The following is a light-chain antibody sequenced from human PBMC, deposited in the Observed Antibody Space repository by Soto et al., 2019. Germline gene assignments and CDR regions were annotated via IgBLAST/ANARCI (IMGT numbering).Light chain of an antibody. CDR1: SSDVGAYNW. Sequence: QSALTLPRSVSGSPGQSVTISCAGTSSDVGAYNWDSWYQQHPGKVPKLIISDVTRRPSGVPDRFSGSKSGNTASLTISGLQADDDADYYCCSYAGSYTVVFGVGTKLTVL. J-gene: IGLJ3*02. V-gene: IGLV2-11*01. CDR2: DVT. CDR3: CSYAGSYTVV.